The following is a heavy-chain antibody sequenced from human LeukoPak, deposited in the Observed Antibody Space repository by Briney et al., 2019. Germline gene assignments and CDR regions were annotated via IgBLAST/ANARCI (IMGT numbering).Heavy chain of an antibody. CDR1: GFTVSSSY. D-gene: IGHD4-11*01. CDR3: ARDLQAPFYYYYGMDV. J-gene: IGHJ6*02. CDR2: IYSGGST. Sequence: GGSLRLSCAASGFTVSSSYMSWVREAPGKGLEWVSVIYSGGSTYYADSVKGRFTISRDNSKNTLYLQMNSLRAEDTAVYYCARDLQAPFYYYYGMDVWGQGTTVTVSS. V-gene: IGHV3-66*01.